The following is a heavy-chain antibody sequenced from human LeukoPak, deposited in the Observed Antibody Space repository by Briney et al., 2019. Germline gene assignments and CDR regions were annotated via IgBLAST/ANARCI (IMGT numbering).Heavy chain of an antibody. CDR2: INHSGST. D-gene: IGHD3-10*02. CDR3: ANMFRGSGNSNSSWFDP. Sequence: SETLSLTCAVYGGSLSGYYWSWIRQPPGKGLEWIGEINHSGSTNYNPSLKSRVTISVDTSKNQFSLKLSSVTAADTAVYYCANMFRGSGNSNSSWFDPWGQGTLVTVSS. V-gene: IGHV4-34*01. J-gene: IGHJ5*02. CDR1: GGSLSGYY.